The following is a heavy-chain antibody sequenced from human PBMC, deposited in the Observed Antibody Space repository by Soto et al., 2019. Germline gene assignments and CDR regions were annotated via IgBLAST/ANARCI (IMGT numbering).Heavy chain of an antibody. CDR3: AREYTAWPLAYGLDV. CDR1: GFTFSTYR. D-gene: IGHD2-2*02. J-gene: IGHJ6*02. Sequence: GSLRLSCVGSGFTFSTYRINWVRQAPGKGLEWVSSISSRSDIYYADSVKGRFTISRDNAKNSVSLQMNSLRAEDTAVYYCAREYTAWPLAYGLDVWGQGTTVTVSS. CDR2: ISSRSDI. V-gene: IGHV3-21*01.